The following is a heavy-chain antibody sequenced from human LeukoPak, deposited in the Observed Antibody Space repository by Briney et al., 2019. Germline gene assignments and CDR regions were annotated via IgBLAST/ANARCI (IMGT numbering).Heavy chain of an antibody. CDR3: ASKGAYDSRGFEYFHH. J-gene: IGHJ1*01. V-gene: IGHV4-4*02. CDR2: IYHSGSS. D-gene: IGHD3-22*01. CDR1: GGSISSSNW. Sequence: SETLSLTCAVSGGSISSSNWWSWVRQPPGKGLEWIGEIYHSGSSDYNPSLKSRVTISVDKSKNQFSLKLSSVTAADTAVYYCASKGAYDSRGFEYFHHWGQGTLVTVSS.